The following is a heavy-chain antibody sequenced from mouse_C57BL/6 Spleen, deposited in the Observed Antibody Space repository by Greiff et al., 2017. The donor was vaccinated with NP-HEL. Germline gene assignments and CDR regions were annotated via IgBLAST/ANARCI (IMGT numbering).Heavy chain of an antibody. CDR3: ARRGGDDGSSWYFDV. V-gene: IGHV5-17*01. CDR1: GFTFSDYG. CDR2: ISSGSSTI. D-gene: IGHD1-1*01. Sequence: EVKLVESGGGLVKPGGSLKLSCAASGFTFSDYGMHWVRQAPEKGLEWVAYISSGSSTIYYADTVKGRFTISRDNAKNTLFLQMTSLRSEDTAMYYGARRGGDDGSSWYFDVWGTGTTVTVSS. J-gene: IGHJ1*03.